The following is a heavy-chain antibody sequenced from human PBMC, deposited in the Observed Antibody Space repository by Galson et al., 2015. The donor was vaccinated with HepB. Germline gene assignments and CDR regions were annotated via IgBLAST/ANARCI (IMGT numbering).Heavy chain of an antibody. CDR1: GFTFSDYY. CDR2: ISHSTLYT. D-gene: IGHD4-17*01. V-gene: IGHV3-11*06. CDR3: ARVADADYGDHTHFDF. Sequence: SLRLSCAASGFTFSDYYMSWIRQAPGKGLEWLSCISHSTLYTNYADSVKGRFTISRDNAKNSLFLQINSLRAEDTAVYYCARVADADYGDHTHFDFWGQGVLVTVSS. J-gene: IGHJ4*02.